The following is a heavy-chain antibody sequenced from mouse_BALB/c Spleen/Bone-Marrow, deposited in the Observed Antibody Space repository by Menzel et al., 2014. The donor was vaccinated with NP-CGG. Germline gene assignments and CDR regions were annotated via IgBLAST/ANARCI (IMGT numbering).Heavy chain of an antibody. CDR2: ISNGGGST. D-gene: IGHD2-1*01. V-gene: IGHV5-12-2*01. Sequence: EVKLMESGGGLVQPGGSLKLSCAASGFTFSSYTMSWVRQTPEKRLEWVAYISNGGGSTYFPDTVKGRFTISRDNAKNTLYLQMSSLKSEDTAMYYCARQGVYYGKSYYAMDYWGQGTSVTVPS. J-gene: IGHJ4*01. CDR3: ARQGVYYGKSYYAMDY. CDR1: GFTFSSYT.